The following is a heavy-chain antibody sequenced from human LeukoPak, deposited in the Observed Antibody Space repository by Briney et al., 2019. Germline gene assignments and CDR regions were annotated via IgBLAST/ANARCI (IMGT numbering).Heavy chain of an antibody. V-gene: IGHV4-34*01. Sequence: PSETLSLTCAVYGGSFSGYYWSWIRQPPGKGLEWIGSIYYSGSTYYNPSLKSRVTISVDTSKNQFSLKLSSVTAADTAVYYCARHPTTVTYFDYWGQGTLVTVSS. CDR2: IYYSGST. CDR1: GGSFSGYY. J-gene: IGHJ4*02. D-gene: IGHD4-17*01. CDR3: ARHPTTVTYFDY.